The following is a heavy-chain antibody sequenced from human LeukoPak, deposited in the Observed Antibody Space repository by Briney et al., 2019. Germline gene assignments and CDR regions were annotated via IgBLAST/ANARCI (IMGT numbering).Heavy chain of an antibody. V-gene: IGHV3-30*18. CDR2: ISYDGSNK. CDR1: GFTFSSYG. D-gene: IGHD6-19*01. J-gene: IGHJ4*02. CDR3: AKGHIDSSGWYHYFDH. Sequence: GGSLRLSCAASGFTFSSYGMHWVRQAPGKGLEWVAVISYDGSNKYYADSVKGRFTISRDNSKNTLHLQMNSLRVEDTAMYYCAKGHIDSSGWYHYFDHWAQGTLITVSS.